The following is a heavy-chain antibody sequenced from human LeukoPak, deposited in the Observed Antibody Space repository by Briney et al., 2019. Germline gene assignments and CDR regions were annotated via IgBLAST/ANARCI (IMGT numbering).Heavy chain of an antibody. CDR3: AREGEDNVVVPAAMSGWFDP. CDR2: IDYSGST. J-gene: IGHJ5*02. Sequence: PSETLCLTCTVSGGSISSGDYYWSWIPQPPGKGLEWNVYIDYSGSTYYNPALNSLVTISVDTSKNQFSLKLSSVTAADTAVYYCAREGEDNVVVPAAMSGWFDPWGQGTLVTVSS. CDR1: GGSISSGDYY. D-gene: IGHD2-2*01. V-gene: IGHV4-30-4*08.